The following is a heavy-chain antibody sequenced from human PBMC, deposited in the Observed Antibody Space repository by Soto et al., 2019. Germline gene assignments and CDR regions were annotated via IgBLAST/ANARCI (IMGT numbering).Heavy chain of an antibody. CDR3: ARAKGERYCSGGSCYPKGDAFDI. CDR1: GYTFTSYD. V-gene: IGHV1-8*01. CDR2: MNPNSGNT. J-gene: IGHJ3*02. Sequence: QVQLVQSGAEVKKPGASVKVSCKASGYTFTSYDINWVRQATGQGLEWMGWMNPNSGNTGYAQKFQGRVTMTRTTSKSTANMELSSLRSEDTAVYYCARAKGERYCSGGSCYPKGDAFDIWGQGTMVTVSS. D-gene: IGHD2-15*01.